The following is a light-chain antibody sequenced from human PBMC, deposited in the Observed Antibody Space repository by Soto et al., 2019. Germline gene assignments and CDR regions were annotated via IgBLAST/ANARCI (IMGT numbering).Light chain of an antibody. CDR3: TSYTTTNTLWV. J-gene: IGLJ3*02. CDR2: EVS. CDR1: SSDVGAYNY. V-gene: IGLV2-14*01. Sequence: QSALTQPASVSGSPGQSITISCTGTSSDVGAYNYVSWYQQHPGQAPKLIISEVSDRPSGVSNRFSGSKSGNTASLTISGLQAEDEADYFCTSYTTTNTLWVFGGGTKLTVL.